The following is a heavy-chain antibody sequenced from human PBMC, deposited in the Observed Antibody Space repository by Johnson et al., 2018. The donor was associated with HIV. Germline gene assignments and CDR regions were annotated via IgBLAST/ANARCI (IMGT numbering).Heavy chain of an antibody. CDR3: ARVSTMIVVARNDAFDI. V-gene: IGHV3-11*01. J-gene: IGHJ3*02. CDR1: GFTFSDYY. D-gene: IGHD3-22*01. Sequence: QVQLVESGGGLVKPGGSLRLSCAASGFTFSDYYMSWIRQAPGKGLEWISYMSSSGSTIYHAESVKGRFTISMDNAKNSLYLQMNSLRAEDTALYYCARVSTMIVVARNDAFDIWGQGTMVTVSS. CDR2: MSSSGSTI.